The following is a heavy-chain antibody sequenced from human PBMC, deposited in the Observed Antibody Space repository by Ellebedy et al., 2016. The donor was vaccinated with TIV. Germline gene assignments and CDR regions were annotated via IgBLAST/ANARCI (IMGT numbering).Heavy chain of an antibody. CDR3: AIRKGMVGAGNWFDP. J-gene: IGHJ5*02. CDR1: GFTFSSYV. V-gene: IGHV3-23*01. CDR2: ISGSGDSI. Sequence: GESLKISCAASGFTFSSYVVSWVRQAPGKGLEWVSVISGSGDSIYYADSVRGRFTISRDNSKNTLYLQMNSLRVEDTAVYYCAIRKGMVGAGNWFDPWGQGTLVTVSS. D-gene: IGHD6-13*01.